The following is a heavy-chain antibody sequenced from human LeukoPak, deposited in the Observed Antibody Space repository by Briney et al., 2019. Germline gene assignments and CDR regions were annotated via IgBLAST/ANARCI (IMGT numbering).Heavy chain of an antibody. V-gene: IGHV4-61*02. CDR1: GGSISSGTYF. D-gene: IGHD3-22*01. CDR2: IYRSGST. Sequence: SETLSLTCIVSGGSISSGTYFWNWIRQPAGKELEWIGRIYRSGSTNYNSSLKSRVTMSVDTSKNQFSLKLSSVTAADTAVYYCARDIYYYDSSGSQTLDYWGQGTLVTVSS. J-gene: IGHJ4*02. CDR3: ARDIYYYDSSGSQTLDY.